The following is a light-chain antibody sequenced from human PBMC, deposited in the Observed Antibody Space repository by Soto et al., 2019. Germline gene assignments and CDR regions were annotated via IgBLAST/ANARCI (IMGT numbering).Light chain of an antibody. CDR1: QTISSW. CDR2: KAS. CDR3: QHYNSYSEA. V-gene: IGKV1-5*03. J-gene: IGKJ1*01. Sequence: DIQMTQSPSTLSGSVGDRVTITCRASQTISSWLAWYQQKPGKAPKLLIYKASTLKSGVPSRFSGSGSGTKFPLTISSLQPDDFATYYCQHYNSYSEAFGQGTKVELK.